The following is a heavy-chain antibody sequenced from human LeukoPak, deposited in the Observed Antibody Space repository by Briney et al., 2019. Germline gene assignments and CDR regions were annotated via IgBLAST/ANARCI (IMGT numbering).Heavy chain of an antibody. Sequence: GASVKVSCKASGYTFTGYYMHWVRQAPGQGLEWMGWINPNSGGTNYAQRFQGRVTMTRDTSISTAYMELSRLRSDDTAVYYCARDYDCSSTSCYDSDAFDIWGQGTMVTVSS. V-gene: IGHV1-2*02. D-gene: IGHD2-2*01. CDR2: INPNSGGT. CDR3: ARDYDCSSTSCYDSDAFDI. J-gene: IGHJ3*02. CDR1: GYTFTGYY.